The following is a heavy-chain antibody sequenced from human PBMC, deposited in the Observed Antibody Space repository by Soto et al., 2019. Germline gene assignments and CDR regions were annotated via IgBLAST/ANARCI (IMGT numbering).Heavy chain of an antibody. CDR3: ARAPPGPAPRWGV. CDR2: VYPSGNT. Sequence: PSETLSLTCTVSGDSVTNGFYWGWIRQSAGQGLEWLGTVYPSGNTYYNPSVRGRVSMSIDPSKNQFSLSLTSVTAADTAVYYCARAPPGPAPRWGVWGHGXTVTVYS. V-gene: IGHV4-38-2*02. CDR1: GDSVTNGFY. D-gene: IGHD3-16*01. J-gene: IGHJ6*02.